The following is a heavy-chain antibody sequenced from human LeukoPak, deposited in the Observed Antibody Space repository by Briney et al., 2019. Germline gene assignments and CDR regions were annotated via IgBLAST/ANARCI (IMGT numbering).Heavy chain of an antibody. D-gene: IGHD3-22*01. V-gene: IGHV4-34*01. CDR1: GGSFSGYY. CDR3: ARGRYYYDSSDY. Sequence: SETLSLTCAVYGGSFSGYYWSWIRQPPGKGLEWIGEINHSGSTNYNPSLKSRVTISVDTSKNQLSLKLSSVTAADTAVYYCARGRYYYDSSDYWGQGTLVTVSS. CDR2: INHSGST. J-gene: IGHJ4*02.